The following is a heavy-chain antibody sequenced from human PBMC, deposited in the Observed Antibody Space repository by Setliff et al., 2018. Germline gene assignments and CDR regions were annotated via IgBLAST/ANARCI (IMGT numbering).Heavy chain of an antibody. V-gene: IGHV4-31*03. D-gene: IGHD4-4*01. CDR3: ARDPLTTTVRHAFDI. J-gene: IGHJ3*02. Sequence: SLTCTVSGGSISSGGYYWSWIRQHPGKGLEWIGYIYYSGSTYYNPSLKSRVTISVDTSKNQFSLKLSSVTAADTAVYYCARDPLTTTVRHAFDIWGQGTTVTVS. CDR2: IYYSGST. CDR1: GGSISSGGYY.